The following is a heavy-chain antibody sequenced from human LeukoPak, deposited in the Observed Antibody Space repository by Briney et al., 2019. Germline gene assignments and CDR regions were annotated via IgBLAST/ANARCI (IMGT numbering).Heavy chain of an antibody. J-gene: IGHJ3*02. D-gene: IGHD1-26*01. V-gene: IGHV4-31*03. CDR2: IYYSGST. CDR1: GGSISSGGYY. Sequence: SQTLSLTCTVSGGSISSGGYYWSWIRQHPGKGLEWIGYIYYSGSTYYNPSLKSRVTISVDTSKNQFSLKLSSVTAADTAVYYCARDPLVEARSGPVDAFDIWGQGTMVTVSS. CDR3: ARDPLVEARSGPVDAFDI.